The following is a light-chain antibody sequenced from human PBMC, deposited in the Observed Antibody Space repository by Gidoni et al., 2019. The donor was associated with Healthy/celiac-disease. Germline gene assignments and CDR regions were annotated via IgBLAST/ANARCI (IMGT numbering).Light chain of an antibody. CDR1: QSVSSN. V-gene: IGKV3-15*01. CDR2: GAS. Sequence: EIVMTPSPATLSVSPGERATLSCRASQSVSSNLAWYQQKPGQAPRLLIYGASTRATGIPARFSGSGSGTEFTLTISSLQSEDFAVYYCQQYNNWPPKFGQGTKVEIK. J-gene: IGKJ1*01. CDR3: QQYNNWPPK.